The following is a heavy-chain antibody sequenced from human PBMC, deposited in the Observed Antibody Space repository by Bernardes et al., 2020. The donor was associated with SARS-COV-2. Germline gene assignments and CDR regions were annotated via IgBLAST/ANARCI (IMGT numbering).Heavy chain of an antibody. Sequence: GWSLRLSCAASGFTFSSYGMHWVRQAPGKGLEWVAVISYDGSNKYYADSVKGRFTISRDNSKNTLYLQMNSLRAEDTAVYYCAKAVGGSYWYFDLWGRGTLVTVSS. V-gene: IGHV3-30*18. CDR3: AKAVGGSYWYFDL. CDR2: ISYDGSNK. D-gene: IGHD1-26*01. CDR1: GFTFSSYG. J-gene: IGHJ2*01.